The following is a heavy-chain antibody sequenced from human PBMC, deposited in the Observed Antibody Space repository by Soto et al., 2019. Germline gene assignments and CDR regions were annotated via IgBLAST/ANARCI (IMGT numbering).Heavy chain of an antibody. CDR2: IYPGDHET. CDR3: ARSPRSSPYFDF. Sequence: GESLKISCQCSGYTFSNFWIGWVRQLPGQGLEWMGIIYPGDHETRYSPSFLGKVTISAETSINTAYLQWSSLEASDSAFHFCARSPRSSPYFDFWGQGALVTVSS. V-gene: IGHV5-51*01. J-gene: IGHJ4*02. CDR1: GYTFSNFW. D-gene: IGHD6-13*01.